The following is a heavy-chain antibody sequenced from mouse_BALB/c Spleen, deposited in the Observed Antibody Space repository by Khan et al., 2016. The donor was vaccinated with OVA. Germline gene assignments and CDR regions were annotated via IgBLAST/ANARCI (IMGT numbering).Heavy chain of an antibody. CDR3: ARRGV. Sequence: EVQLVETGPGLVKPSQSLTLTCTVTGYSITSDYAWNWIRQFPGSKLEWMGYIHYSGSTSYNPSLKSRISITRDTSKNQFFLQLNSVTTEDTATYYCARRGVWGAGTTVTVSS. CDR1: GYSITSDYA. J-gene: IGHJ1*01. V-gene: IGHV3-2*02. CDR2: IHYSGST.